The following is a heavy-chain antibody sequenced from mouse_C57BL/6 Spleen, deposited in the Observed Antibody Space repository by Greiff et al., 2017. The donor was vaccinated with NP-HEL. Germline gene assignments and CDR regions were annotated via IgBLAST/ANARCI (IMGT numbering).Heavy chain of an antibody. CDR3: ARGGSNWDGYFDY. Sequence: QVQLQQSGAELVRPGTSVKVSCKASGYAFTNYLIEWVKQRPGQGLAWIGVINPGSGGTNYNEKFKGKATLTADKSSSTAYMQLSSLTSEDSAVYFCARGGSNWDGYFDYWGQGTTLTVSS. CDR1: GYAFTNYL. V-gene: IGHV1-54*01. D-gene: IGHD4-1*01. J-gene: IGHJ2*01. CDR2: INPGSGGT.